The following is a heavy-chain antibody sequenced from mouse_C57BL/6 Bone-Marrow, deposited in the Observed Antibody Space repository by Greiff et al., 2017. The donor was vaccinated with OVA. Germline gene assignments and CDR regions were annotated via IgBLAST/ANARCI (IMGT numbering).Heavy chain of an antibody. CDR2: LYYVGSST. J-gene: IGHJ1*03. V-gene: IGHV5-16*01. CDR1: VFTFRDSY. Sequence: EVNLVASEGGLVQPGSSMKLSCTASVFTFRDSYMALVRQVPETGLELVAHLYYVGSSTSYLFSLNNRCIITGDNAKNMLYWQMSRLKAEDTATYYCASFTTGGYDDVWGTGTTVTVSS. D-gene: IGHD1-1*01. CDR3: ASFTTGGYDDV.